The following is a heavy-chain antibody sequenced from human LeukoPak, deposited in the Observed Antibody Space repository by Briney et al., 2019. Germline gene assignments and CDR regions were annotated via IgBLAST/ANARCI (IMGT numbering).Heavy chain of an antibody. J-gene: IGHJ4*02. Sequence: ASVKVSCKASGYTFTSYGISWVRQAPGQGLEWMGWISAYNGNTNYAQKLQGRVTMTTDTSTSTAYMELRSLRSDDTAMYYCARDTIVGATGDFDYWGQGTLVTVSS. D-gene: IGHD1-26*01. V-gene: IGHV1-18*01. CDR3: ARDTIVGATGDFDY. CDR1: GYTFTSYG. CDR2: ISAYNGNT.